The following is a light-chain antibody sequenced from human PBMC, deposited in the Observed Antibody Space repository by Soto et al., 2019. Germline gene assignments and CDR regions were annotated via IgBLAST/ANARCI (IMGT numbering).Light chain of an antibody. J-gene: IGLJ2*01. CDR3: RSYDTGRRVV. CDR1: SSNIGAAYD. Sequence: QSVLTQPPSVSGAPGQRVTISCTGTSSNIGAAYDVHWYHQLPGTAPKLLIYGATNRPSGVPARFSCSKSATSASLAITGLQAEEEDDYYCRSYDTGRRVVFGGGTQLTVL. CDR2: GAT. V-gene: IGLV1-40*01.